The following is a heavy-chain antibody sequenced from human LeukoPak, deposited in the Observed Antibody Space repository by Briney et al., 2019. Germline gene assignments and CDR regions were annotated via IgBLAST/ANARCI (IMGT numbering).Heavy chain of an antibody. V-gene: IGHV3-48*03. J-gene: IGHJ4*02. D-gene: IGHD2-15*01. CDR3: ARDGGSYSFDY. Sequence: GGSLRLSCAASGFTFSSYEMNWVRQAPGKGLEWVSYISSSGSTIYYADSVKGRFTISRDNAKNSLYLQMNSLRAEGTAVYYCARDGGSYSFDYWGQGTLVTVSS. CDR1: GFTFSSYE. CDR2: ISSSGSTI.